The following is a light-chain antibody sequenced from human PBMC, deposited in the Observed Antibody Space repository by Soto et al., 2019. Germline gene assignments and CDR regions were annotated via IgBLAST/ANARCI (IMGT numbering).Light chain of an antibody. CDR2: EGS. J-gene: IGLJ1*01. Sequence: QFALTQPASVSGSPAQSITISCTGTSSDVGSYNLVSWYQHHPGKAPKLMIYEGSKRPSGVSNRFSGSKSGNTASLTIAGLQTEDEADYYCCSYAGSSTYVFGTGTKLTVL. CDR1: SSDVGSYNL. V-gene: IGLV2-23*01. CDR3: CSYAGSSTYV.